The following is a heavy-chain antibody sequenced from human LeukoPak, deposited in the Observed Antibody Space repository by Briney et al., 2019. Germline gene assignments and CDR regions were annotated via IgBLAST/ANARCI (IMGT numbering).Heavy chain of an antibody. CDR3: ARDDLYYDTGDYYYASYFQH. CDR1: GFPFSSYW. Sequence: PGGSLRLSCAASGFPFSSYWMHWVRQAPGKGLVWVSRIKSDGSSTTYADSVKGRFTISRDNAKNTLYLQMSSLRAEDTAMYYCARDDLYYDTGDYYYASYFQHWGQGTLVTVSP. CDR2: IKSDGSST. D-gene: IGHD3-22*01. J-gene: IGHJ1*01. V-gene: IGHV3-74*01.